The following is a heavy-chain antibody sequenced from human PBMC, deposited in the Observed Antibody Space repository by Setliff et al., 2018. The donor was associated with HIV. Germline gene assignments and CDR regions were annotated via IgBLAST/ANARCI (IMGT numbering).Heavy chain of an antibody. CDR3: AKDALALRASALGATSASDI. CDR2: IRYDGSNV. Sequence: GGSLRLSCAASGFLFSSYGLHWVRQAPRRGLEWVAFIRYDGSNVHYADSVKGRFTISRDNSKNTLYLQMNSLRPEDTAVYYCAKDALALRASALGATSASDIWGQGTRVTVSS. D-gene: IGHD1-26*01. V-gene: IGHV3-30*02. CDR1: GFLFSSYG. J-gene: IGHJ3*02.